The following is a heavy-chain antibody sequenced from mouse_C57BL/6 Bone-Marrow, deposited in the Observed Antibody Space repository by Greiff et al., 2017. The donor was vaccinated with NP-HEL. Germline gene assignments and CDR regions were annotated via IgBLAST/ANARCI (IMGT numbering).Heavy chain of an antibody. CDR1: GYTFTSYW. Sequence: VQLQQSGAELVKPGASVKMSCKASGYTFTSYWINWVKQRPGQGLEWIGDIYPGSGSTNYNEKFKSKATLTVDTSSSTAYMQLSSLTSDDSAVDYWASFRSCSPFAYWGQGTLVTVSA. J-gene: IGHJ3*01. V-gene: IGHV1-55*01. CDR3: ASFRSCSPFAY. CDR2: IYPGSGST. D-gene: IGHD1-1*01.